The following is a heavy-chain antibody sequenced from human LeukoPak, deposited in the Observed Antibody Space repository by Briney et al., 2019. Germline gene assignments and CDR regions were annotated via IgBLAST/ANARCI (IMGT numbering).Heavy chain of an antibody. CDR3: ARGHYGDYVDH. D-gene: IGHD4-17*01. Sequence: SETLSLTCTVSGGSISSYYWSWIRQPPGKGLEWIGYIYYSGSTNYNPSLKSRVTISVDTSKNQFSLKLSSVTAADTAVYYCARGHYGDYVDHWGQGTLVTVSP. V-gene: IGHV4-59*01. J-gene: IGHJ4*02. CDR1: GGSISSYY. CDR2: IYYSGST.